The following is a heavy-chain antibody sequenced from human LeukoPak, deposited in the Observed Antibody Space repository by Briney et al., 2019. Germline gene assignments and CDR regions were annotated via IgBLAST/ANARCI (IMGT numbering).Heavy chain of an antibody. CDR1: GFTFSSYS. Sequence: PGGSLRLSCAASGFTFSSYSMNWVRQAPGKGLEWVSYISSSSSTIYYADSVKGRFTISRDNAKNSLYLQMNSLRAEDTAVYCCARDRDYDFWSGYISAFDYWGQGTLVTVSS. V-gene: IGHV3-48*01. J-gene: IGHJ4*02. CDR2: ISSSSSTI. CDR3: ARDRDYDFWSGYISAFDY. D-gene: IGHD3-3*01.